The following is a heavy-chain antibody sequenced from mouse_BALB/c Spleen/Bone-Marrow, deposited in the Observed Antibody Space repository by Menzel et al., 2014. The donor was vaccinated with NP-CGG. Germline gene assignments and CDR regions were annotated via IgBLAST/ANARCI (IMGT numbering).Heavy chain of an antibody. CDR1: GYSFTGYY. CDR2: INPYNGAT. D-gene: IGHD2-4*01. CDR3: ANYDGGFAY. Sequence: EVQLQESGPELVKPGASVKISCKASGYSFTGYYMHWVKQSHVKSLEWIGRINPYNGATSYNQNFKDKASLTVDKSSSTAYMELHSLTSEDSAVYYCANYDGGFAYWGQGPLVTVSA. V-gene: IGHV1-31*01. J-gene: IGHJ3*01.